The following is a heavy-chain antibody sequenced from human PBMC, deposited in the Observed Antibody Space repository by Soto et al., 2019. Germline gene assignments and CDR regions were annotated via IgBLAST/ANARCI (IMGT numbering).Heavy chain of an antibody. D-gene: IGHD5-12*01. CDR3: ARRAYSGYDPRWYFDL. J-gene: IGHJ2*01. V-gene: IGHV1-69*12. Sequence: QVQLVQSGAEVKKPGSSVKVSCKASGGTFSSYAISWVRQAPGQGLEWMGGIIPIFGTANYAQKFQGRVRITADESTSTAYMELSSLRSEDTAVYYCARRAYSGYDPRWYFDLWGRGTLVTVSS. CDR1: GGTFSSYA. CDR2: IIPIFGTA.